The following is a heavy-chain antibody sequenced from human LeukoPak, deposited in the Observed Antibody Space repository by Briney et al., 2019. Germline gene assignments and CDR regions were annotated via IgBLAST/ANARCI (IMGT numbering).Heavy chain of an antibody. J-gene: IGHJ6*02. Sequence: GRSLRLSCAASGFTFTTYAMSWVRQAPGKGLEWVSTINLSGGGTYCADSVKGRFTISIDNSKNTLYLQMNSLRAEDTAVYYCAKTLGYYYSGLDVWGQGTTVTVSS. V-gene: IGHV3-23*01. CDR3: AKTLGYYYSGLDV. CDR2: INLSGGGT. CDR1: GFTFTTYA. D-gene: IGHD7-27*01.